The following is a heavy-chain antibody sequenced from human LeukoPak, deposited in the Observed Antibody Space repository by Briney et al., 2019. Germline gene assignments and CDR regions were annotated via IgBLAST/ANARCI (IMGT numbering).Heavy chain of an antibody. J-gene: IGHJ4*02. CDR3: AKDQATSGLVVVMDF. CDR2: ICARDDRT. D-gene: IGHD3/OR15-3a*01. CDR1: GFTLSNSA. V-gene: IGHV3-23*01. Sequence: PGGSLRLSCAVSGFTLSNSAMNWVRQAPGKGLEWVSGICARDDRTFYADSVKGRFTISRDKSKNRLYLQMNSLRAEDTAVYYCAKDQATSGLVVVMDFWGQGTLVTVSS.